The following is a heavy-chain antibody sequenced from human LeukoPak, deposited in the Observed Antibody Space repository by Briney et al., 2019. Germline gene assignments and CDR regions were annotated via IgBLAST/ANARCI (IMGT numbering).Heavy chain of an antibody. CDR2: ITGRSTT. CDR3: AKDGNWARFED. CDR1: GFTFSSYA. J-gene: IGHJ4*02. D-gene: IGHD7-27*01. V-gene: IGHV3-23*01. Sequence: NPGGSLRLSCAASGFTFSSYAMNWVRQAPGKGLEWVSGITGRSTTYYADSVKGRFTISRDNSKNMVWLQINSPTAEDTATYYCAKDGNWARFEDWGQGTLVTVSS.